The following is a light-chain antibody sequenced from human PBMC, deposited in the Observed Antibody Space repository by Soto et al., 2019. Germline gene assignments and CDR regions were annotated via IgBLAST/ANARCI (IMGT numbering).Light chain of an antibody. CDR1: RGISRW. J-gene: IGKJ4*01. Sequence: DIQMAQSPSSVSASVGDRVTSTCRASRGISRWLAWYQQKPGKAPKLLTYAAFSFQSGVTSRFSGRGSGTDFTLTISSMPPEAFATYYCQEANSSPPAVGGGTKVEIK. CDR2: AAF. CDR3: QEANSSPPA. V-gene: IGKV1-12*01.